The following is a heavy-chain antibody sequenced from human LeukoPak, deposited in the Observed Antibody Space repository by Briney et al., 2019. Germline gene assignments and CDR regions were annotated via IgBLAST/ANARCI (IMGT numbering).Heavy chain of an antibody. Sequence: GGSLRLSCAASGFTFSSYAMHWVRQAPGKGLEWVAVISYDGSNKYYADSVKGRFTISRDNSKNTLYLQMNSLRAEDTAVYYCASIYSYGNQNDYWGRGTLVTVSS. CDR3: ASIYSYGNQNDY. V-gene: IGHV3-30*04. D-gene: IGHD5-18*01. CDR2: ISYDGSNK. J-gene: IGHJ4*02. CDR1: GFTFSSYA.